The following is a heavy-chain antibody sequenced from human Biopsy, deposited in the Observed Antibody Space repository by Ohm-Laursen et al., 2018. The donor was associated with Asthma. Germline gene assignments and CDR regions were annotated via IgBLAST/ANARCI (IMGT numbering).Heavy chain of an antibody. J-gene: IGHJ4*02. CDR2: INSVFGTT. D-gene: IGHD2-2*01. V-gene: IGHV1-69*13. CDR1: GGTFNTYV. CDR3: ARKAGSCISRTCYSLDF. Sequence: SVTVSCKSLGGTFNTYVIGWVRQAPGQGLEWMGGINSVFGTTTYPQKFQDRVTITADDSTSTVYMELSSLRSEDTAVYYCARKAGSCISRTCYSLDFWGQGILVTVSS.